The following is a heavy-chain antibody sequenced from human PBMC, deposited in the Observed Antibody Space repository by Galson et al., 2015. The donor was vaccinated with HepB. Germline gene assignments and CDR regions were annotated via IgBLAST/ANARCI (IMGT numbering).Heavy chain of an antibody. Sequence: SLRLSCAASGFPFSNFWMSWVRQAPGKGLEWVGRIKTSTDGETTEYGAPERGRFTISRDDSKNTLYLQMNTLETEDTAVYYCTSAYGDYNSFPSGEFDYWGQGTLVTVSS. CDR2: IKTSTDGETT. CDR3: TSAYGDYNSFPSGEFDY. J-gene: IGHJ4*02. V-gene: IGHV3-15*01. CDR1: GFPFSNFW. D-gene: IGHD4-17*01.